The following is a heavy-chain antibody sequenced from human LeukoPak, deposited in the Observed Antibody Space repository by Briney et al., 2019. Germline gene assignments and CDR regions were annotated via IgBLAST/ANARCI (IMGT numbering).Heavy chain of an antibody. J-gene: IGHJ4*02. Sequence: KPSETLSLTCTVSGGSISTSSYYWGWIRQPPGKGLEWIGSIYHNRSTYYNASLKSRATISADTSKNQFPLKLSSVTAADTAVYYCARHRWMEVYGSGSYYVDYWGQGTLVTVSS. CDR3: ARHRWMEVYGSGSYYVDY. V-gene: IGHV4-39*01. D-gene: IGHD3-10*01. CDR2: IYHNRST. CDR1: GGSISTSSYY.